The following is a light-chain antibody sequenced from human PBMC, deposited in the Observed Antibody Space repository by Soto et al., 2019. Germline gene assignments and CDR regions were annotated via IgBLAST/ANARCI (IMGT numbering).Light chain of an antibody. J-gene: IGKJ1*01. CDR1: QSVSSSY. CDR2: GAS. V-gene: IGKV3-20*01. CDR3: QQYGSSPWT. Sequence: EIVLTQSPGTLSLSPGERATLSCRASQSVSSSYLAWYKQKPGQAPRPLIYGASSRAIGIPDRFSGSGSGTDFTLTISRLEPEDFAVYYCQQYGSSPWTF.